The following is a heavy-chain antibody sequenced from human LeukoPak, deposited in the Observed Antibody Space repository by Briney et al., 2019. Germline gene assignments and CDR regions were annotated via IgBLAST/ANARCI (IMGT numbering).Heavy chain of an antibody. CDR1: GYTFTGYY. CDR2: INTNTGNP. Sequence: GASVKVSCKASGYTFTGYYMHWVRQAPGQGLEWMGWINTNTGNPTYAQGFTGRFVFSLDTSVSTAYLQISSLKAEDTAVYYCARDGGYSFEGYNWFDPWGQGTLVTVSS. D-gene: IGHD5-18*01. V-gene: IGHV7-4-1*02. J-gene: IGHJ5*02. CDR3: ARDGGYSFEGYNWFDP.